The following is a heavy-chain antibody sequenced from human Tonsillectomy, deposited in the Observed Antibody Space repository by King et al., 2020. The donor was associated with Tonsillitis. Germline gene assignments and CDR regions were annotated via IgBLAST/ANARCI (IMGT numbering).Heavy chain of an antibody. CDR1: GGSFSDYF. V-gene: IGHV4-34*01. CDR2: IDHSGIT. Sequence: VQLQQWGAGLLKPSETLSLTCAVYGGSFSDYFWSWIRQPPGKGLEWIGEIDHSGITNYNPSLKSRVTISVDPSKNQFSLKLTSVTAADTAVYYCSRGGAFYYDSSAKPYYFHYYMDVWGKGITVTVSS. CDR3: SRGGAFYYDSSAKPYYFHYYMDV. J-gene: IGHJ6*03. D-gene: IGHD3-22*01.